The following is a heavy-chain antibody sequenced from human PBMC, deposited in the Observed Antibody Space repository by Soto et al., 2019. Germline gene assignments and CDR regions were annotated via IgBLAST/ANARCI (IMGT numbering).Heavy chain of an antibody. Sequence: GGSLRLSCAASGFTFSSYGMHWVRQAPGKGLEWVAVISYDGSNKYYADSVKGRFTISRDNSKSTLYLQMNSLRAEDTAVYYCAKEGDGYNSINFDYWGQGTLVTVSS. J-gene: IGHJ4*02. V-gene: IGHV3-30*18. CDR1: GFTFSSYG. CDR2: ISYDGSNK. CDR3: AKEGDGYNSINFDY. D-gene: IGHD5-12*01.